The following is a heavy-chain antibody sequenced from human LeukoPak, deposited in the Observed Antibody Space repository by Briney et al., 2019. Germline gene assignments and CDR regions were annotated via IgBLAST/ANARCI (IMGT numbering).Heavy chain of an antibody. D-gene: IGHD3-10*01. V-gene: IGHV1-2*02. CDR3: ARRYFVSGSYYTDY. CDR2: INPNSGGT. Sequence: ASVKVSFKASGYTFTGYYMHWVRQAPGQGLEWMGWINPNSGGTNYAQKFQGRVTMTRDTSITTAYMELSRLRSDDTAVYYCARRYFVSGSYYTDYWGQGTLVTVSS. CDR1: GYTFTGYY. J-gene: IGHJ4*02.